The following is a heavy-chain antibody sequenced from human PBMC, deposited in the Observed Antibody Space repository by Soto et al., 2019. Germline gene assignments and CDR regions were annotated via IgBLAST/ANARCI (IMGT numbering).Heavy chain of an antibody. J-gene: IGHJ3*02. V-gene: IGHV3-23*01. D-gene: IGHD2-2*01. Sequence: EVQLLESGGGLVQPGGSLRLSCAASGFTFSSFAMSWVRQAPGKGLEWVSTISGSGDNTHYADSVKGRFTISRDNSKNTVYLQMTRLRDQDTAPYYCAKGLWAIGVVPTGTEACEIWGQGKMVTVSS. CDR1: GFTFSSFA. CDR2: ISGSGDNT. CDR3: AKGLWAIGVVPTGTEACEI.